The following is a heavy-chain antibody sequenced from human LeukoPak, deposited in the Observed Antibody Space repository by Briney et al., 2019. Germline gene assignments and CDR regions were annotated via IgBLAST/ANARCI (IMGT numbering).Heavy chain of an antibody. D-gene: IGHD3-22*01. Sequence: SVKVSCKASGGTFSSYAISWVRQAPGQGLEWMGGIIPIFGTANYAQKFQGRVTITTDESTSTAYMELSSLRSEDTAVYYCVKSLRDSSGYWDPTYYYYYYMDVWGKGTTATVSS. V-gene: IGHV1-69*05. CDR2: IIPIFGTA. CDR3: VKSLRDSSGYWDPTYYYYYYMDV. CDR1: GGTFSSYA. J-gene: IGHJ6*03.